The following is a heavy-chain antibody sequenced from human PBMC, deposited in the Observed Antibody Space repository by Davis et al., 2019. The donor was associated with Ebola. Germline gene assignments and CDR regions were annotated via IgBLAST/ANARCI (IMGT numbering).Heavy chain of an antibody. CDR2: INPNSGGT. Sequence: ASVKVSCKASGYTFTGYYMHWVRQAPGQGLEWMGWINPNSGGTNYAQKFQGWVTMTRDTSISTVYMELSSLRSEDTAVYYCARDRDGYNFEAFYYYGMDVWGQGTTVTVSS. J-gene: IGHJ6*02. CDR1: GYTFTGYY. V-gene: IGHV1-2*04. CDR3: ARDRDGYNFEAFYYYGMDV. D-gene: IGHD5-24*01.